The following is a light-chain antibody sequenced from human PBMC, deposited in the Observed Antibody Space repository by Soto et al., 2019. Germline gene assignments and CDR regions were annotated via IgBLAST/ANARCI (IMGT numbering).Light chain of an antibody. CDR2: GAS. CDR3: QQYGSSPPWT. Sequence: EIVLTQSPGTLSLSPGERATLSCRASQSVSSSYLAWYQQKPGQAPRLLIYGASSRSTGIPDRFSGSGSGTDFTLTISRLETKDVAVYYGQQYGSSPPWTVGQGTKVEIK. V-gene: IGKV3-20*01. CDR1: QSVSSSY. J-gene: IGKJ1*01.